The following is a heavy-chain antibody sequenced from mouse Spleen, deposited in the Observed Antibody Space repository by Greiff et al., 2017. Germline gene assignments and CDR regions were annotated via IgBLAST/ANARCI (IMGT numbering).Heavy chain of an antibody. CDR3: ARGSDGYSYYFDY. CDR2: IYPRSGNT. V-gene: IGHV1-81*01. J-gene: IGHJ2*01. CDR1: GYTFTSYG. D-gene: IGHD2-3*01. Sequence: QVQLQQSGAELARPGASVKLSCKASGYTFTSYGISWVKQRTGQGLEWIGEIYPRSGNTYYNEKFKGKATLTADKSSSTAYMELRSLTSEDSAVYFCARGSDGYSYYFDYWGQGTTLTVSS.